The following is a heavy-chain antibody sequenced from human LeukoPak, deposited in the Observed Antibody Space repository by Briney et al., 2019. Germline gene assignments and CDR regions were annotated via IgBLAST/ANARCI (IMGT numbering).Heavy chain of an antibody. J-gene: IGHJ6*03. V-gene: IGHV3-74*01. D-gene: IGHD7-27*01. Sequence: PGGSLRLSCAASGFTFSSYWMHWVRQAPGKGLVWVSRINSDGSSTNYADSVKGRFTISRDNSKSTLYLQMNSLRAEDTAVYYCAKVKDWGSDYYYYYMDVWGKGTTVTVSS. CDR3: AKVKDWGSDYYYYYMDV. CDR1: GFTFSSYW. CDR2: INSDGSST.